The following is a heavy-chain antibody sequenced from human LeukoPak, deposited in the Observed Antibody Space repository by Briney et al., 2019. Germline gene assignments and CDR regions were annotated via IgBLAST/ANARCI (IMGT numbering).Heavy chain of an antibody. CDR1: GFTVSSNY. D-gene: IGHD6-19*01. V-gene: IGHV3-66*01. CDR3: ARAHSSGWYVDAFDI. J-gene: IGHJ3*02. CDR2: IYSGGLT. Sequence: GGFLRLSCAASGFTVSSNYMSWVRQAPGKGLDWVSVIYSGGLTYYADSVKGRFTISRDNSKNTLYLQMNTLRAEDTAVYYCARAHSSGWYVDAFDIWGQGTMVTVSS.